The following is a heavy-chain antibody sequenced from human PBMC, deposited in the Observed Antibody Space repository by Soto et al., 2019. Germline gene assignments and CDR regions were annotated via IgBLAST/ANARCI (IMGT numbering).Heavy chain of an antibody. V-gene: IGHV3-7*05. Sequence: EVQLVESGGGLVQPGGSLRLSCAASGFTFRTYWLSWVRQVPGKGLEWVANINLDGSEKNYVDSVKGRFTISRDNARHSLYMQMSSLRAEYTALYYCARDGSTSWYSYDYHGMDVWGQWTTVTVSS. CDR1: GFTFRTYW. CDR3: ARDGSTSWYSYDYHGMDV. J-gene: IGHJ6*02. CDR2: INLDGSEK. D-gene: IGHD5-18*01.